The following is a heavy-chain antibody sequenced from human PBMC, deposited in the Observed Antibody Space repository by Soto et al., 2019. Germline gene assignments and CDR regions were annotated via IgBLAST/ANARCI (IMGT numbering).Heavy chain of an antibody. Sequence: EVQLLESGGGLEQPGGSLRLSCAASGFTFSTYGMNRVRQAPGKGLEWVSGISTSGGTTYYADSVKGRFTISRDNSKNTLYLQMNSLRAEDMAIYYCAKEDYCSGGTCYPDYWGQGTLVTVSS. D-gene: IGHD2-15*01. CDR3: AKEDYCSGGTCYPDY. CDR2: ISTSGGTT. J-gene: IGHJ4*02. V-gene: IGHV3-23*01. CDR1: GFTFSTYG.